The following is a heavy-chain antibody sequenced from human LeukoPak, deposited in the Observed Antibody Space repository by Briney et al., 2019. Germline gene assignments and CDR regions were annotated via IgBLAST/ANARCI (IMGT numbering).Heavy chain of an antibody. V-gene: IGHV4-61*02. CDR3: ARAVAGTGRFDY. D-gene: IGHD6-19*01. J-gene: IGHJ4*02. CDR1: GGSISSGSYY. CDR2: IYTSGST. Sequence: SETLSLTCTVSGGSISSGSYYWSWIRQPAGKGLEWIGRIYTSGSTNYNPSLKSRVTISVDTSKNQFSLKLRSVTAADTAVYYCARAVAGTGRFDYWGQGTLVTVSS.